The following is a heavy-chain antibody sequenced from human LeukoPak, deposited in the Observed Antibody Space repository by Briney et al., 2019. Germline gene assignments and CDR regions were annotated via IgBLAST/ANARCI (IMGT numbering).Heavy chain of an antibody. CDR3: ASSNDYGDYALEY. V-gene: IGHV4-59*08. J-gene: IGHJ4*02. CDR1: GGSISSYY. Sequence: SETLSLTCTVSGGSISSYYWSWIRQPPGKGLEWIGYIYYSGSTNYNPSLKSRVTISVDTSKNQVSLKLSSVTAADTAVYYCASSNDYGDYALEYWGQGILVTVSS. D-gene: IGHD4-17*01. CDR2: IYYSGST.